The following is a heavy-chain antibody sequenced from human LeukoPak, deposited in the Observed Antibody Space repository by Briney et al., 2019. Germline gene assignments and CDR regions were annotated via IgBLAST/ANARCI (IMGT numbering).Heavy chain of an antibody. Sequence: PGRSLRLSCAASGFTFSSYGMHWVRQAPGKGLEWVAVISYDGSNKYYADSVKGRFTISRDNSKNTLYLQMNSLRAEDTAVYYCAEDSGYQRVWGQGTLVTVSS. D-gene: IGHD2-2*01. CDR2: ISYDGSNK. J-gene: IGHJ4*02. CDR3: AEDSGYQRV. CDR1: GFTFSSYG. V-gene: IGHV3-30*18.